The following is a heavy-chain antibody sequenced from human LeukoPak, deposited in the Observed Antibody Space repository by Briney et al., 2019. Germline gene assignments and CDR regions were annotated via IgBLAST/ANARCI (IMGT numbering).Heavy chain of an antibody. CDR3: AREYYYGSPFDP. V-gene: IGHV4-39*07. J-gene: IGHJ5*02. CDR2: IYTSGST. D-gene: IGHD3-10*01. CDR1: GGSLSSSSYY. Sequence: SETLSLTCTVSGGSLSSSSYYWGWVRQPPGTGLEWIGRIYTSGSTNYNPSLKSRVTMSVDTSKNQFSLKLSSVTAADTAVYYCAREYYYGSPFDPWGQGTLGTVSS.